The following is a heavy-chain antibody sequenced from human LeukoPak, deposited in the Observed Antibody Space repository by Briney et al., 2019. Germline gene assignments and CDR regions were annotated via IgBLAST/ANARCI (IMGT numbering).Heavy chain of an antibody. J-gene: IGHJ4*02. CDR1: GFAFENHW. D-gene: IGHD3-16*01. V-gene: IGHV3-7*04. CDR2: IKKDGTEK. Sequence: HPGGSLRLSCAASGFAFENHWMTWVRQAPGKGLEWVANIKKDGTEKDYVDSVKGRFSISRDNAKNSLYLQMNSLRAEDTGVYYCVRGDMQSKYRQSDSWGQGSLVIVSS. CDR3: VRGDMQSKYRQSDS.